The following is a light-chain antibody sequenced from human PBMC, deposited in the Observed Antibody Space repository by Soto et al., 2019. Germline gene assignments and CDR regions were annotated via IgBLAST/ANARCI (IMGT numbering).Light chain of an antibody. J-gene: IGLJ1*01. CDR1: SGDVGGYNY. CDR3: CSYAGSYTHYV. Sequence: QRDLKQPAYGNGLDGQSIAIIYTDTSGDVGGYNYVSWYQQYPGKAPKVMIYAVTKRPSGVPDRISGSKSGNTASLTISGLQAEDEADYYCCSYAGSYTHYVFGTGTKVTVL. CDR2: AVT. V-gene: IGLV2-11*01.